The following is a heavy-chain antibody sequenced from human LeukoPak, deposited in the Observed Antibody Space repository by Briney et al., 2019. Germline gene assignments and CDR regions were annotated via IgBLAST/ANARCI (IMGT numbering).Heavy chain of an antibody. CDR1: GFTFSSYA. D-gene: IGHD1-20*01. CDR3: AKDADTWSQGYFDY. J-gene: IGHJ4*02. V-gene: IGHV3-23*01. CDR2: ITDSGVTT. Sequence: PGGSLRLSCAASGFTFSSYAMSWVRQAPGKGLEWVSAITDSGVTTYYADSVRGRFTISRDNSKNTLYLQMNSLRAQDTAVYYCAKDADTWSQGYFDYWGQGTLVTVSS.